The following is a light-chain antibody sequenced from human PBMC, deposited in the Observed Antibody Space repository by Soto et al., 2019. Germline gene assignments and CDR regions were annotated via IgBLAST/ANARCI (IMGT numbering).Light chain of an antibody. CDR2: LAS. CDR1: QSPLHSNGNNY. J-gene: IGKJ5*01. CDR3: MQALQTPIT. V-gene: IGKV2-28*01. Sequence: DIVMTQSPLSLPVTPGEPASISCRSSQSPLHSNGNNYLDWYLQKPGQSPQLLLYLASNRASGVPDRVSGSGSGTDFTLKISRVEAEDVGVYYCMQALQTPITFGQGTRLEIK.